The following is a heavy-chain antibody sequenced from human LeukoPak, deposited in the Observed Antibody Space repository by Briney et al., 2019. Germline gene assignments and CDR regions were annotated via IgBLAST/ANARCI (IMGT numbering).Heavy chain of an antibody. Sequence: GGSLRLSCAASGFTFSSYGMHWVRQAPGKGLEWVAVIWYDGSNKYYADSVKGRFTISRDNSKNTLYLQMNSLRAEDTAVYYCARIGNYDPYYYGMDVWGQGTTVTVSS. CDR1: GFTFSSYG. J-gene: IGHJ6*02. CDR3: ARIGNYDPYYYGMDV. V-gene: IGHV3-33*08. D-gene: IGHD1-7*01. CDR2: IWYDGSNK.